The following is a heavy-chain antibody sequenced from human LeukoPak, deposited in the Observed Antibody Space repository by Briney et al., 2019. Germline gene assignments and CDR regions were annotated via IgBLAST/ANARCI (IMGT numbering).Heavy chain of an antibody. D-gene: IGHD3-10*01. CDR2: ISSSSSTI. V-gene: IGHV3-48*01. CDR1: GFTFSSYS. CDR3: AREVVPYYYGSGYYYYYYMDV. J-gene: IGHJ6*03. Sequence: GGSLRLSCAASGFTFSSYSMNWVRQAPGKGREWVSYISSSSSTIYYADSVEGRFTISRDNAKNSLYLQMNSLRAEDTAVYYCAREVVPYYYGSGYYYYYYMDVWGKGTTVTVSS.